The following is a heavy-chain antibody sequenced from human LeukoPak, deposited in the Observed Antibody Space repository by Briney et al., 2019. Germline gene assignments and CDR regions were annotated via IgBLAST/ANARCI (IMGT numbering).Heavy chain of an antibody. D-gene: IGHD5-18*01. V-gene: IGHV3-48*01. Sequence: GGSLRLSCAASGVSFTSYRMNWVRQAPGKGLEWISYISSSGRTIYYADSVEGRLTISRDNAEKSLYLQMNNLRAEDTAVYYCAREDTSGLYYIDFWGQGTLVTVSS. CDR3: AREDTSGLYYIDF. J-gene: IGHJ4*02. CDR2: ISSSGRTI. CDR1: GVSFTSYR.